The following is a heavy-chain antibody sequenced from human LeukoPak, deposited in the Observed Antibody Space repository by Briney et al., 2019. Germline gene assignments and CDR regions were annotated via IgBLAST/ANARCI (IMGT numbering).Heavy chain of an antibody. CDR3: ARGWFCSSTSCSYSNYEKNWFDP. V-gene: IGHV1-18*01. D-gene: IGHD2-2*01. CDR2: ISAYNGNT. Sequence: GASVKVSCKASGYTFTSYGISWVRQAPGQGLEWMGWISAYNGNTNYAQNLQGRVTMTTDTSTSTAYMELRSLRSDDTAVYYCARGWFCSSTSCSYSNYEKNWFDPWGQGTLVTVSS. J-gene: IGHJ5*02. CDR1: GYTFTSYG.